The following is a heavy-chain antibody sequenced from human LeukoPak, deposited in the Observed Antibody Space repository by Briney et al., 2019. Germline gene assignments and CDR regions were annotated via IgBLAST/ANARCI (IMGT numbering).Heavy chain of an antibody. CDR1: GFTFDDYA. V-gene: IGHV3-43*02. D-gene: IGHD6-6*01. CDR3: AKDTLYSSSSLDY. Sequence: GGSLRLSCAASGFTFDDYAMHWVRQAPGKGLEWVSLIGGDGGHTYYADSVKGRFTISRENRRNSLFLQMNSLGPEDTALYYCAKDTLYSSSSLDYWGQGTLVTVSS. J-gene: IGHJ4*02. CDR2: IGGDGGHT.